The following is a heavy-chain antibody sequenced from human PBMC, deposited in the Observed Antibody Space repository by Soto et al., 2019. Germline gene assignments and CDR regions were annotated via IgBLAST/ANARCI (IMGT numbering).Heavy chain of an antibody. J-gene: IGHJ6*02. CDR3: ARSEQPHYYYGMDV. Sequence: PGGSLRLSCAASGFTFSSYEMNWVRQAPGKGLEWVSYISSSGSTIYYADSVKGRFTISRDNAKNSLYLQMNSLRAEDTAVYYCARSEQPHYYYGMDVWGQGTTVTVSS. CDR1: GFTFSSYE. CDR2: ISSSGSTI. D-gene: IGHD6-13*01. V-gene: IGHV3-48*03.